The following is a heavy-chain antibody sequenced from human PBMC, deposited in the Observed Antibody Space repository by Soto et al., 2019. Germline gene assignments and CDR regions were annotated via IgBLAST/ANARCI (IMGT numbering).Heavy chain of an antibody. CDR3: ARELASYNDY. CDR1: GFTFSGYW. V-gene: IGHV3-74*01. D-gene: IGHD1-1*01. Sequence: EVQLVESGGGLVQPGGSLRLSCAASGFTFSGYWMHWVRQAPGKGLVWGSRIDGDGSRTNYADSVKGRFTISRDNAKNTMYLQMNSLRAEDTAVYYCARELASYNDYWGQGTLVTVSS. CDR2: IDGDGSRT. J-gene: IGHJ4*02.